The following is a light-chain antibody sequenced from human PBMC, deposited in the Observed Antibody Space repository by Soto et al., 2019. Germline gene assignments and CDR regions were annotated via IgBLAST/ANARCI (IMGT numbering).Light chain of an antibody. J-gene: IGKJ5*01. CDR3: QQAHSFPIT. Sequence: DIQMTQSPSSVSASVGERVTITCRASQDISYWLAWYQQQSGKAPKLLIYAASSLQRGVPSRFSGSGSGTHFTLTISNLQPEDLATYYCQQAHSFPITFGQGTRLEIK. V-gene: IGKV1-12*01. CDR2: AAS. CDR1: QDISYW.